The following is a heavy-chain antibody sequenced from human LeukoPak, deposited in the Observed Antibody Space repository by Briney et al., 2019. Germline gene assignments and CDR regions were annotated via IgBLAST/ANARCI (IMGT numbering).Heavy chain of an antibody. Sequence: GGSLRLSCAASGFTFSSYAMSWVRQAPGKGLEWVSTISGSGGSTYYADSVKGRFTISRDNSKNTVYLQMNSLRAEDTAVYYCAKDNRPMLLWFGELLSHFDYWGQGTLVTVSS. V-gene: IGHV3-23*01. CDR2: ISGSGGST. D-gene: IGHD3-10*01. CDR1: GFTFSSYA. J-gene: IGHJ4*02. CDR3: AKDNRPMLLWFGELLSHFDY.